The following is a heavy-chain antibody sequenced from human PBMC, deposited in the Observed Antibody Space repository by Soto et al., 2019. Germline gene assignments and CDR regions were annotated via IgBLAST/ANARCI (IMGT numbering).Heavy chain of an antibody. D-gene: IGHD6-13*01. CDR2: ISGSGGST. CDR3: AKDLGSIAAAGPRYFDY. CDR1: GFTFSSYA. Sequence: GGSLRLSCAASGFTFSSYAMSWVRQAPGKGLEWVSAISGSGGSTYYADSVKGRFTISRDNSKNTLYLQMNSLRAEDTAVYYCAKDLGSIAAAGPRYFDYWGQGTLVTVSS. V-gene: IGHV3-23*01. J-gene: IGHJ4*02.